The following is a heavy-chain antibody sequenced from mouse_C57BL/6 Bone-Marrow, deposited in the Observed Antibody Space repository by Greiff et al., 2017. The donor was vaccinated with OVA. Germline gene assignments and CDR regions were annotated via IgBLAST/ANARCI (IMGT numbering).Heavy chain of an antibody. J-gene: IGHJ4*01. Sequence: DVKLVESGGDLVKPGGSLKLSCAASGFTFSSYGMSWVRQTPDKRLEWVATISSGGSYTYYPDSVKGRFTISRDNAKNTLYLQMSSLKSEDTAMYYCARHLLAYWGQGTSVTVSS. V-gene: IGHV5-6*02. CDR2: ISSGGSYT. CDR1: GFTFSSYG. CDR3: ARHLLAY.